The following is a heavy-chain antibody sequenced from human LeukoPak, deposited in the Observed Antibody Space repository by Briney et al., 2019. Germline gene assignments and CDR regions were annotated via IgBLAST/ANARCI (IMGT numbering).Heavy chain of an antibody. J-gene: IGHJ6*03. CDR1: GFSFSVYY. CDR2: ISSSGSTI. D-gene: IGHD1-1*01. Sequence: KPGGSLRLSCAASGFSFSVYYMSWIRQAPGKGLEWVSYISSSGSTIKYADSVKGRFTISRDNANNSLYLQMNSLRAEDTAVYYCAGVEFGSRYYYYVDVWGKGTTVTVSS. V-gene: IGHV3-11*01. CDR3: AGVEFGSRYYYYVDV.